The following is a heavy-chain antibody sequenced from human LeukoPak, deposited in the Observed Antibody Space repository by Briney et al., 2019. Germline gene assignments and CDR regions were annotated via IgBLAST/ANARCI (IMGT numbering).Heavy chain of an antibody. V-gene: IGHV4-59*01. CDR1: GGSISSYY. Sequence: PSETLSLTCTVSGGSISSYYWSWIRQPPGKGLEWIGYTYYSGSTNYNPSLKSRATISVDTSKNQFSLKLSSVTAADTAVYYCVRGARYFDLWGRGTLVTVSS. CDR3: VRGARYFDL. J-gene: IGHJ2*01. CDR2: TYYSGST.